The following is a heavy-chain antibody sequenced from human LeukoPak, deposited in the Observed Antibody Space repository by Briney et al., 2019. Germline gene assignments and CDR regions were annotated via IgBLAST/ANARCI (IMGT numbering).Heavy chain of an antibody. J-gene: IGHJ5*02. CDR1: GFTFSSYG. Sequence: PGRSLRLSCAASGFTFSSYGMHWVRQAPGKGLEWVAVIWYDGSNKYYADSVKGRFTISRDNSKNTLYLQMNSLRAEDTAVFYCARNAYDILTGYYPGRWFDPWGQGTLVTVSS. CDR3: ARNAYDILTGYYPGRWFDP. CDR2: IWYDGSNK. V-gene: IGHV3-33*01. D-gene: IGHD3-9*01.